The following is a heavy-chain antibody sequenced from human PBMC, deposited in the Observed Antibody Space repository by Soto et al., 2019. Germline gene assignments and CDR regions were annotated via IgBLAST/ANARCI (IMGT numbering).Heavy chain of an antibody. V-gene: IGHV1-8*01. CDR1: GYTFTSYD. Sequence: QVQLVQSGAEVKKPGASVKVSCKASGYTFTSYDINWVRQATGQGLEWMGWMNPNSGNTGYAQKFQGRVTMTRNTSISTAYMGLSSLRSEVTAVYYCASRAWYYGGYYYYDGMDVWGQGTTVTVSS. CDR2: MNPNSGNT. J-gene: IGHJ6*02. CDR3: ASRAWYYGGYYYYDGMDV. D-gene: IGHD4-17*01.